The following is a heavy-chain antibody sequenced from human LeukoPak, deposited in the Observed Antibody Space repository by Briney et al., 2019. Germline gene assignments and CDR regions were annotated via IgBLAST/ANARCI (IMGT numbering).Heavy chain of an antibody. V-gene: IGHV3-7*01. CDR3: AKGVWMATRTSADY. D-gene: IGHD5-24*01. CDR2: IKQDETEK. J-gene: IGHJ4*02. CDR1: GFTFSNFW. Sequence: PGESLRLSCTASGFTFSNFWMGWVRQAPGKGLEWVANIKQDETEKFYLGSVKGRFTISRDNAKNSLYLQMNSLRAEDTAVYYCAKGVWMATRTSADYWGQGTLVTVSS.